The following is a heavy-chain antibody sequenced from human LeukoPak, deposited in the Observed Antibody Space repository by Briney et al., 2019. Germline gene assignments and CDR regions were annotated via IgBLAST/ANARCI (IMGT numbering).Heavy chain of an antibody. V-gene: IGHV3-74*01. D-gene: IGHD3-22*01. J-gene: IGHJ4*02. Sequence: GGSLRLSCAASGFTFSRYWMHWVRQPPGKGLVWVSRINSDGSTTTYADSVKGRFTISRDNAKNTLYLQMNSLRAEDTAVYYWARAPYYYDSSGYFDYWGQGTLITVSS. CDR2: INSDGSTT. CDR3: ARAPYYYDSSGYFDY. CDR1: GFTFSRYW.